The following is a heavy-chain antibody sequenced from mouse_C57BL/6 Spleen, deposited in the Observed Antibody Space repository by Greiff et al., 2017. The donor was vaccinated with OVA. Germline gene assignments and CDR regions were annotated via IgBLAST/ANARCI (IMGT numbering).Heavy chain of an antibody. CDR3: ASGPNWAWFAY. D-gene: IGHD4-1*01. J-gene: IGHJ3*01. CDR2: IDPSDSET. Sequence: QVQLQQPGAELVRPGSSVKLSCKASGYTFTSYWMHWVKQRPIQGLEWIGNIDPSDSETHYNQKFKDKATLTVDKSSSTAYMQLSSLTSEDSAVYYCASGPNWAWFAYWGQGTLVTVSA. V-gene: IGHV1-52*01. CDR1: GYTFTSYW.